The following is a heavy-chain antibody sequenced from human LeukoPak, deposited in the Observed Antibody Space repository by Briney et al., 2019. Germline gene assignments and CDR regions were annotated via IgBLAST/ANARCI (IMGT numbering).Heavy chain of an antibody. J-gene: IGHJ4*02. CDR1: GGTFSTYA. V-gene: IGHV1-8*02. D-gene: IGHD3-22*01. Sequence: GASVKVSCKAPGGTFSTYAISWVRQATGQGLEWMGWMNPNSGNTGYAQKFQGRVTMTRNTSINTAYMELSSLRSEDMAVYYCARFYYDNRGYLFFDSWGQGTLVTVSS. CDR3: ARFYYDNRGYLFFDS. CDR2: MNPNSGNT.